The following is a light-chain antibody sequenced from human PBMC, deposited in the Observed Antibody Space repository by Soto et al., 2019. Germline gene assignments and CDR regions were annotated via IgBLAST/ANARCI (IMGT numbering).Light chain of an antibody. CDR2: GAS. J-gene: IGKJ2*01. CDR3: QQGST. CDR1: QSVSSSY. Sequence: EIVLTQSPGTLSLSPGERATLSCRASQSVSSSYLAWYQQKPGQAPRLLIYGASSRATGIPDRFSGSGSGTDFILTISRLEPEDFAVYYCQQGSTFGQGTKLEIK. V-gene: IGKV3-20*01.